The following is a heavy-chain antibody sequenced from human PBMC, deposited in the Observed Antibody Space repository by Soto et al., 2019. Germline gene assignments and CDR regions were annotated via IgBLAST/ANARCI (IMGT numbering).Heavy chain of an antibody. CDR2: LSYDGSNK. J-gene: IGHJ4*02. Sequence: QVQLVESGGGVVQPGRSLRLSCAASGFTLTCIHWVRQAPGKGLEWVAVLSYDGSNKYYADSVKGRFTISRDNSKNTLYLQMNSLRPEDTAVYYCAKDRTGTTNVPDYWGQGTLVTVSS. V-gene: IGHV3-30*18. CDR1: GFTLTC. D-gene: IGHD1-1*01. CDR3: AKDRTGTTNVPDY.